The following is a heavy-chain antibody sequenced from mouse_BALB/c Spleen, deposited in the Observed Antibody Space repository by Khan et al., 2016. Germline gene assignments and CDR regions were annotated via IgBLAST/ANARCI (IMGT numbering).Heavy chain of an antibody. J-gene: IGHJ3*01. D-gene: IGHD2-1*01. Sequence: EVELVESGGGLVKPGGSLKLSCAASGFAFSSYDMSWVRQTPAKRLEWVATISSGGSYTYYPDSVKGRFTISRDNARNTLYLQMSSLRSEDTALYYCARHPEYGNSWFAYWGQGTLVTVSA. CDR2: ISSGGSYT. CDR3: ARHPEYGNSWFAY. V-gene: IGHV5-9*02. CDR1: GFAFSSYD.